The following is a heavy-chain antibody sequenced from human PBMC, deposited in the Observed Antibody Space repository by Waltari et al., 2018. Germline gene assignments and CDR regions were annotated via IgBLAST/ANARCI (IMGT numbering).Heavy chain of an antibody. CDR1: GFTFRSFG. CDR3: AKDHGVEAPGMDV. Sequence: QVQLVESGGGVVQPGKSLRLSCAASGFTFRSFGMHWVSQAPGKGVEVVAVIAYDGIKTDYIDSVKGRCTISRDNSKNTLYLQMSSLRAQDSAVYYCAKDHGVEAPGMDVWGRGTTVSVS. V-gene: IGHV3-30*18. J-gene: IGHJ6*02. CDR2: IAYDGIKT.